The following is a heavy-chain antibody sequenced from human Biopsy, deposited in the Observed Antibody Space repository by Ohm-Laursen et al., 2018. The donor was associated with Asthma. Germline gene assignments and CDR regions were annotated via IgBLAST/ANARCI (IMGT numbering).Heavy chain of an antibody. CDR1: GFSGLTFRDFG. CDR3: AKVGHGNGDYVGWFDP. Sequence: SLRLSCSASGFSGLTFRDFGMHWVRQAPGKGLEWVAATTFDGGTQYYTDSVKGRFTISRDTSMNTLYLQMHSLRAEDTAVYYCAKVGHGNGDYVGWFDPWGQGTLVTVSS. CDR2: TTFDGGTQ. V-gene: IGHV3-30*18. J-gene: IGHJ5*02. D-gene: IGHD4-17*01.